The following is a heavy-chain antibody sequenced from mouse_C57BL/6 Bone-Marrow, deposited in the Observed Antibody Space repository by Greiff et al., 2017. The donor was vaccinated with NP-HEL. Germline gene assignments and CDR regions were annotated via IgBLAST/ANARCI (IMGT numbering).Heavy chain of an antibody. D-gene: IGHD2-4*01. CDR3: VRDEDYDYDSWFAY. CDR2: IRRKSSNYAT. CDR1: GFTFNTYA. V-gene: IGHV10-3*01. Sequence: EVKLVESGGGLVQPKGSLKLSCAASGFTFNTYAMHWVRQAPGKGLEWVARIRRKSSNYATYYADSVKDRFTISRDDSQSMLYLQMNNLKTEDTAMYYCVRDEDYDYDSWFAYWGQGTLVTVSA. J-gene: IGHJ3*01.